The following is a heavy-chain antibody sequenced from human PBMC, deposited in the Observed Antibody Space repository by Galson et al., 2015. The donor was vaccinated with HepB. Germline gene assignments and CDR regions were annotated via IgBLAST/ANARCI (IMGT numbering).Heavy chain of an antibody. D-gene: IGHD4-11*01. Sequence: SLRLSCAASGFSFSSYAMSWVRQAPGKGPEWVSGISGSGGTTYYADTVKGRFTISRDNSKNTLYLQMNSLRAEDTAVYYCAQGWATETTGYFQRWGQGTLVTVSS. CDR1: GFSFSSYA. CDR3: AQGWATETTGYFQR. CDR2: ISGSGGTT. J-gene: IGHJ1*01. V-gene: IGHV3-23*01.